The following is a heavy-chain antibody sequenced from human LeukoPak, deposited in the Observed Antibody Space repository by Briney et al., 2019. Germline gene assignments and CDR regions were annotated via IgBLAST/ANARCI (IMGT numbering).Heavy chain of an antibody. Sequence: GASVKVSCKASGYPFISYFIHWVRQAPGQGLEWGGVINPRSGDTNYAQQFQGRVTVTTDTSTSTIYMELSSLRSDDTGVYYCARDALTVAALGYFDSWGQGTLVTVSS. V-gene: IGHV1-46*01. CDR1: GYPFISYF. J-gene: IGHJ4*02. D-gene: IGHD6-13*01. CDR2: INPRSGDT. CDR3: ARDALTVAALGYFDS.